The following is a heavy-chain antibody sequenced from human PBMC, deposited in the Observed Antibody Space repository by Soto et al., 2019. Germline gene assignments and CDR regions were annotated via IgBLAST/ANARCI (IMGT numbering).Heavy chain of an antibody. CDR1: GFTVSSTY. V-gene: IGHV3-53*01. CDR2: FHRGGTT. CDR3: ARYRVSSDSSPGSMDV. D-gene: IGHD3-22*01. J-gene: IGHJ6*02. Sequence: GGSLRLSCAASGFTVSSTYMSWVRQAPGKGLEWVSGFHRGGTTYYEDSVKGRFTISRDNSRNTMYLQMKSLRGEDTAVYYCARYRVSSDSSPGSMDVWGQGTTVTVSS.